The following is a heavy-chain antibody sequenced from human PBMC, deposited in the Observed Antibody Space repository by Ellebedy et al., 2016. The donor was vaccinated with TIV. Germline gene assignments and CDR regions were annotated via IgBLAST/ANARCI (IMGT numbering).Heavy chain of an antibody. J-gene: IGHJ4*02. D-gene: IGHD6-13*01. CDR2: IDPTGTT. CDR1: GGSISSSKW. Sequence: MPSETLSPTCAVSGGSISSSKWWSWVRQPPGNRLEWIGEIDPTGTTYYTPSLKSRVPFSVDKSKNQFSLDLASVTAADTAVYYCTRTTQHFAPSTYWGLGTLVTVSS. CDR3: TRTTQHFAPSTY. V-gene: IGHV4-4*02.